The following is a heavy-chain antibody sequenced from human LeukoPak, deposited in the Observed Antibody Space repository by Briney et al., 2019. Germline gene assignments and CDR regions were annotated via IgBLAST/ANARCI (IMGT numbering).Heavy chain of an antibody. CDR2: ISSSSSYI. Sequence: GGSLRLSCAASGFTFSSYSMNWVRQAQGRGLEWVSSISSSSSYIYYADSVKGRFTISRDNAKNSLYLQMNSLRAEDTAVYYCARDSGGKGYDAFDIWGQGTMVTVSS. D-gene: IGHD4-23*01. J-gene: IGHJ3*02. V-gene: IGHV3-21*01. CDR3: ARDSGGKGYDAFDI. CDR1: GFTFSSYS.